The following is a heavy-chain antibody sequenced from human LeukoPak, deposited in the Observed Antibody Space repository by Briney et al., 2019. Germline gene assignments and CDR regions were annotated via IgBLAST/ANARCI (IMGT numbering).Heavy chain of an antibody. CDR1: GGSISSSSYY. V-gene: IGHV4-39*01. CDR3: ARRLGAFDI. Sequence: SETLSLTCTVSGGSISSSSYYWGWIRQPPGQGLEWIGSIYYSGSTYYNPSLKSRVTISVDTSKNQFSLKLSSVTAADTAVYYCARRLGAFDIWGQGTMVTVSS. CDR2: IYYSGST. J-gene: IGHJ3*02.